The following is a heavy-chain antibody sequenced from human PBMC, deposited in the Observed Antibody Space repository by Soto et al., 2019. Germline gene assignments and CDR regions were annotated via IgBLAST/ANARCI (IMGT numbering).Heavy chain of an antibody. V-gene: IGHV1-69*06. CDR1: GGTFSNYA. CDR2: ITPIFGTV. CDR3: ARQRYRYTRSWGFYYGMDV. J-gene: IGHJ6*02. D-gene: IGHD6-13*01. Sequence: QVQLVQSGAEVKKPGSSVKVSCKASGGTFSNYAISWVRQAPGEGLEWMGGITPIFGTVKSAVKFQGRVTITADKSTTTAYMELRSLRSEDTAVYYCARQRYRYTRSWGFYYGMDVWGQGTTVTVSS.